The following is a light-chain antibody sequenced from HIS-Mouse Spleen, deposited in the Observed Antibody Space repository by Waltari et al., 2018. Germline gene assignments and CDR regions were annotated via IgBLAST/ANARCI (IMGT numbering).Light chain of an antibody. CDR1: QGIRND. CDR3: LQDYNYPRT. CDR2: AAS. V-gene: IGKV1-6*01. Sequence: AIQMTQSPSSLSASVGYSVPITCRASQGIRNDLGWYQQKPGKDTKLLIYAASSLQSGVPSRFSGSGSGTDFTLTISSLQPEDFATYYCLQDYNYPRTFGQGTKVEIK. J-gene: IGKJ1*01.